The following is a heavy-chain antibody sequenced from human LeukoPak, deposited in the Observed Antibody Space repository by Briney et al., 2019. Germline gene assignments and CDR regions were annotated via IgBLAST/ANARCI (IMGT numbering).Heavy chain of an antibody. CDR3: ARRPPTYSNTLSSFDS. CDR1: GFSLSTSGAG. D-gene: IGHD5-18*01. CDR2: IYWDDDK. Sequence: SGPTLVEPTQALALTCTFSGFSLSTSGAGVGWIRQPPGKALEWVALIYWDDDKRYRPSLKSRLTITKDTSRNQVVLTMTNMDPVDTATYYCARRPPTYSNTLSSFDSWGQGTLVIVSP. V-gene: IGHV2-5*02. J-gene: IGHJ4*02.